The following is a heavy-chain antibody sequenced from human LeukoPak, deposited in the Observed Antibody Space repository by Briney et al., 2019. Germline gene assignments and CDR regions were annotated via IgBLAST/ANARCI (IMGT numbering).Heavy chain of an antibody. V-gene: IGHV3-23*01. D-gene: IGHD1-26*01. CDR1: GFTFSSYA. Sequence: HAGGSLRLSCAASGFTFSSYAMSWVRQAPGKGLEWVSGISGSGGSTYYADSVKGRFTISRDNSKNTLYLQMNSLRAEDTAVFYGARGPYSGSYYRFDYWGQGTLVTVSS. CDR2: ISGSGGST. J-gene: IGHJ4*02. CDR3: ARGPYSGSYYRFDY.